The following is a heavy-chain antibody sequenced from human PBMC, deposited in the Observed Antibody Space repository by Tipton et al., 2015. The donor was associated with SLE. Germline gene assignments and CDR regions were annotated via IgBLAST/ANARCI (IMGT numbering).Heavy chain of an antibody. CDR1: GGSISSYY. Sequence: TLSLTCTVSGGSISSYYWSWIRQPPGKGLEWIGYIYYSGSTNYNPSLKSRVTISVDTSKNQFSLKLSSVTAADTAVYYCARDVTIFGVAGNWFGPWGQGTLVTVSS. J-gene: IGHJ5*02. D-gene: IGHD3-3*01. CDR2: IYYSGST. CDR3: ARDVTIFGVAGNWFGP. V-gene: IGHV4-59*01.